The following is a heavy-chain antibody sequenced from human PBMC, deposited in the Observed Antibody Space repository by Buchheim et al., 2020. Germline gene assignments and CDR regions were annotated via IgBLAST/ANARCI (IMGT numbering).Heavy chain of an antibody. CDR1: GLSLRNIGVS. CDR3: ARENDYNALDS. D-gene: IGHD5-24*01. V-gene: IGHV2-70*13. Sequence: QVSLRESGPAQVRTTETLTLTCTVSGLSLRNIGVSVSWIRQPPGKPLQWLARIDWDDGKYYNTSLETRLTVSKGTSKKQVVLTLTNVDPADTATYYCARENDYNALDSWGQGTL. J-gene: IGHJ4*02. CDR2: IDWDDGK.